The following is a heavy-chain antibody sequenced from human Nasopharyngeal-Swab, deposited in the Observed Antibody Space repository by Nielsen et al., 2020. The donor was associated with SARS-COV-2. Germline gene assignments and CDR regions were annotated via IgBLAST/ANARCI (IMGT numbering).Heavy chain of an antibody. CDR2: IYHSGST. CDR1: GGSISSSNW. V-gene: IGHV4-4*02. CDR3: ARGEYSSSWYLDY. Sequence: GSLRLSCAVSGGSISSSNWWSWVRQPPGKGLEWIGEIYHSGSTNYNPSLKSRVTISVDKSKNQFSLNLSSVTAADTAVYYCARGEYSSSWYLDYWGQGTLFTVSS. J-gene: IGHJ4*02. D-gene: IGHD6-13*01.